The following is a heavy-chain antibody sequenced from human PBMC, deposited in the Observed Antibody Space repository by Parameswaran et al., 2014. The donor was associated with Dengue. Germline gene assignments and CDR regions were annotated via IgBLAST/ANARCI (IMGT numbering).Heavy chain of an antibody. V-gene: IGHV4-59*01. D-gene: IGHD3-22*01. J-gene: IGHJ3*02. Sequence: VRQAPGKGLEWIGHIYYSGSTNYNPSLKSRVTISVDTSKNQFSLKLSSVTAADTAVYYCATIDSSGYYAGAFDIWGQGTMVTVSS. CDR2: IYYSGST. CDR3: ATIDSSGYYAGAFDI.